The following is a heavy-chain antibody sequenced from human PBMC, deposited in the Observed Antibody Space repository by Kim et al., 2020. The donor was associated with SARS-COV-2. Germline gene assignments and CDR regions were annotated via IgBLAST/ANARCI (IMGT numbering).Heavy chain of an antibody. D-gene: IGHD4-4*01. CDR2: ISSSGSTI. Sequence: GGSLRLSCAASGFTFSSYEMNWVRQAPGKGLEWVSYISSSGSTIYYADSVKGRFTISRDNAKNSLYLQMNSLRAEDTAVYYCARDTPFPKDYSIDYYYGMDVWGQGTTVTVSS. CDR3: ARDTPFPKDYSIDYYYGMDV. V-gene: IGHV3-48*03. J-gene: IGHJ6*02. CDR1: GFTFSSYE.